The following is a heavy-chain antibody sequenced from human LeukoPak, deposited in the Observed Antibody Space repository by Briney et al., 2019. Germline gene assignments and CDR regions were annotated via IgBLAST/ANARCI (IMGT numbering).Heavy chain of an antibody. Sequence: GGSLRLSCAASGFTFSSYSMNWVRQAPGKGLEWVSSISSSSSYIYYADSVKGRFTISRDNAKNSLYLQMNSLRAEDTAVYCCARGGMVTIFGVADYWGQGTMVTVSS. CDR3: ARGGMVTIFGVADY. D-gene: IGHD3-3*01. J-gene: IGHJ4*02. V-gene: IGHV3-21*01. CDR1: GFTFSSYS. CDR2: ISSSSSYI.